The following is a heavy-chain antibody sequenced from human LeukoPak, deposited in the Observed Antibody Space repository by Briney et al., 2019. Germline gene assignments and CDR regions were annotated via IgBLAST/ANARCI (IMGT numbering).Heavy chain of an antibody. CDR1: GFTFSSYW. D-gene: IGHD5-24*01. J-gene: IGHJ3*02. CDR3: ARGLMAITPWAFDI. CDR2: IKKDGSEE. V-gene: IGHV3-7*01. Sequence: PGGSLRLSCAASGFTFSSYWMSWVRQAPGKGLEWVANIKKDGSEEYYVDSVKGRFTISRDNAKNSLYLQMNSLRAEDTAVYYCARGLMAITPWAFDIWGQGTMVTVSS.